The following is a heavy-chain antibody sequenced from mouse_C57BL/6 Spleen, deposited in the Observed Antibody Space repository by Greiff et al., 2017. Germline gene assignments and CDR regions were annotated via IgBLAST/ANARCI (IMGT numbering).Heavy chain of an antibody. CDR2: IYPSDSET. Sequence: QVQLQQPGAELVRPGSSVKLSCKASGYTFTSYWMAWVKQRPGQGLEWIGNIYPSDSETHYNQKFKDKATLTVDKSSSTAYMQLSSLTAEDSAVYYCARRDEYPLFAGWGKGTMVTVAA. J-gene: IGHJ3*01. CDR3: ARRDEYPLFAG. V-gene: IGHV1-61*01. CDR1: GYTFTSYW. D-gene: IGHD5-1*01.